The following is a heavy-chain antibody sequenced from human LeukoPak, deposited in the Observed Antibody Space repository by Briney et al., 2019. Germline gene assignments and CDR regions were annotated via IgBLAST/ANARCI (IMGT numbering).Heavy chain of an antibody. CDR3: ARDAAQSYSSGWEGSYFDY. Sequence: SETLSLTCAVYGGSFSGYYWSWIRQPPGKGLEWIGEINHSGSTNYNPSLKSRVTISVDKSKNQFSLKLSSVTAADTAVYYCARDAAQSYSSGWEGSYFDYWGQGTLVTVSS. CDR1: GGSFSGYY. CDR2: INHSGST. J-gene: IGHJ4*02. V-gene: IGHV4-34*01. D-gene: IGHD6-19*01.